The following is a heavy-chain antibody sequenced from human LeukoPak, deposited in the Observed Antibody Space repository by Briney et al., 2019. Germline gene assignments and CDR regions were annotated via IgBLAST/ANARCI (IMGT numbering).Heavy chain of an antibody. CDR1: GDSISNYY. D-gene: IGHD3-9*01. CDR2: IDNSGST. J-gene: IGHJ5*02. Sequence: SETLSLTCTVSGDSISNYYWSWIRQPPGKGLEWIGCIDNSGSTNYNPSLKSRATISADTSKNQFSLKLTSVTAADTAIYYCAKNILTGLDWFDPWGQGTLVTVSS. CDR3: AKNILTGLDWFDP. V-gene: IGHV4-59*01.